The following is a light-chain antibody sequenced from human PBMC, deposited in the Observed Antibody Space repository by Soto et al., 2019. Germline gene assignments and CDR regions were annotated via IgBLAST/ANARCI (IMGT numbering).Light chain of an antibody. Sequence: QSALTQPPSASGSLVQSVTISCTGTSSDVGGYHHVSWYQQHPGKAPKLLIYDVSHRPSGVPDRFSGSKSGNTASLTVSGLQADDEVDYYCSSYAGSNSLIFGTGTKVTVL. CDR3: SSYAGSNSLI. J-gene: IGLJ1*01. V-gene: IGLV2-8*01. CDR2: DVS. CDR1: SSDVGGYHH.